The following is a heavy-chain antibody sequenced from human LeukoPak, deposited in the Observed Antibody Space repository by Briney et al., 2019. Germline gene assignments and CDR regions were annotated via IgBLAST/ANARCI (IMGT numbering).Heavy chain of an antibody. CDR3: TRDLGVDTTMIFFDY. J-gene: IGHJ4*02. Sequence: ASVKVSCKASGYTFTSFGISWVRQAPGQGLEWMGWISAYNGNTSYVQKFQGRVTMTTDTSTSTAYMELRSLRSDDTAMYYCTRDLGVDTTMIFFDYWGQGTLVTVSS. D-gene: IGHD5-18*01. CDR1: GYTFTSFG. V-gene: IGHV1-18*01. CDR2: ISAYNGNT.